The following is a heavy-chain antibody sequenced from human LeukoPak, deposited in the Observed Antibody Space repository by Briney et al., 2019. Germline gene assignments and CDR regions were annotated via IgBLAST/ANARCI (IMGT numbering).Heavy chain of an antibody. CDR1: GSTFPSYG. V-gene: IGHV1-18*01. Sequence: ASVKVSCKASGSTFPSYGISWVRQAPGQGLEWMGWISAYNGNTDYAQKLQGRVTMTTDTSTSTAYVELRSLRSDDTAVYYCARDRLSEVGGWDLVFDYWGQGTLVTVSS. CDR2: ISAYNGNT. J-gene: IGHJ4*02. CDR3: ARDRLSEVGGWDLVFDY. D-gene: IGHD1-26*01.